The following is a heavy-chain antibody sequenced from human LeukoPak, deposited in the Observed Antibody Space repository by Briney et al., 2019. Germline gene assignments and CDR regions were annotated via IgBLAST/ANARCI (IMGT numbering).Heavy chain of an antibody. D-gene: IGHD2-15*01. CDR3: ARERGYCSGGSCYLHDAFDI. CDR2: ISSSGSTI. Sequence: GGSLRLSCAACGFTFSSYEMNWVRQAPGKGLEWVSYISSSGSTIYYADSVKGRFTISRDNAKNSLYLQMNSLRAEDTAVYYCARERGYCSGGSCYLHDAFDIWGQGTMVTVSS. CDR1: GFTFSSYE. V-gene: IGHV3-48*03. J-gene: IGHJ3*02.